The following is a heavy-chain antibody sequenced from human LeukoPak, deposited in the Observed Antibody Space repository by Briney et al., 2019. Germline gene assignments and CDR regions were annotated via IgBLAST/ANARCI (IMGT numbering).Heavy chain of an antibody. CDR3: ARAPLYDYVWGSYRYTDYFDY. Sequence: SETLSLTCAVYGGSFSGYYWSWIRQPPGKGLEWIGEINHSGSTNYNPSLKSRVTISVDTSKNQFSLKLSSVTAADTAVYYCARAPLYDYVWGSYRYTDYFDYWGQGTLVTVSS. V-gene: IGHV4-34*01. CDR1: GGSFSGYY. CDR2: INHSGST. J-gene: IGHJ4*02. D-gene: IGHD3-16*02.